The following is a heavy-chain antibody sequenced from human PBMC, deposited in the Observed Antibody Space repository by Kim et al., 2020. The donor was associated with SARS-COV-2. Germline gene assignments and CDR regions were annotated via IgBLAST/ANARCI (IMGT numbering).Heavy chain of an antibody. J-gene: IGHJ4*02. CDR1: GGTFSSYA. CDR2: IIPIFGTA. D-gene: IGHD3-22*01. CDR3: ARVQEETDRYYYDSSGYYYFDY. V-gene: IGHV1-69*06. Sequence: SVKVSCKASGGTFSSYAISWVRQAPGQGLEWMGGIIPIFGTANYAQKFQGRVTITADKSTSTAYMELSSLRSEDTAVYYCARVQEETDRYYYDSSGYYYFDYWGQGTLVTVSS.